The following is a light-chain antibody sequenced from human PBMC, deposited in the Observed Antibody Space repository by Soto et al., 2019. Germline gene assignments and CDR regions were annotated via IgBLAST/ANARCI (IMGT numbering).Light chain of an antibody. V-gene: IGLV2-14*01. CDR2: DVS. J-gene: IGLJ2*01. CDR1: SSDIGAYNY. Sequence: QSALTQPASVSGSPGQSITISCTGTSSDIGAYNYVSWYQQHPGKAPELMIYDVSNRPSGVSNRFSGSKSGNTASLTISGLQAEDEADYYCSSSTSSSTLVFGGGTKLTVL. CDR3: SSSTSSSTLV.